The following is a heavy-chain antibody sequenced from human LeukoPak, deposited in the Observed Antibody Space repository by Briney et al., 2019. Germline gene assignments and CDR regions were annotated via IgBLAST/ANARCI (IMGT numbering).Heavy chain of an antibody. CDR3: TRPGSQWLVLDY. V-gene: IGHV3-73*01. J-gene: IGHJ4*02. CDR2: IRSKVNSYAT. D-gene: IGHD6-19*01. Sequence: WVRQAPGKGLEWVGRIRSKVNSYATAYAASVKGRFTISRDDSKNTTYLQMNSLKTEDTAMYYCTRPGSQWLVLDYWGQGTLVTVSS.